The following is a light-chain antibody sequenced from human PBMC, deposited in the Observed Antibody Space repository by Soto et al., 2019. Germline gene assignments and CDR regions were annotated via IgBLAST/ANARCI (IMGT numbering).Light chain of an antibody. J-gene: IGLJ2*01. CDR1: SSNIGAGYD. Sequence: QSVLTQPPSVSGAPGQRVTISCTGSSSNIGAGYDVHWYQHLPGTAPKLLIYGNSNRPSGVPDRFSGSKSGTSASLDITGLQAEDEADYYCQSYDSSLSVVFGGGTKLTVL. CDR2: GNS. V-gene: IGLV1-40*01. CDR3: QSYDSSLSVV.